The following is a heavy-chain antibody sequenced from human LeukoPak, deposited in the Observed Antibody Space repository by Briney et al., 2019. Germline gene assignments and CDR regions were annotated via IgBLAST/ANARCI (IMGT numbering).Heavy chain of an antibody. D-gene: IGHD5-18*01. CDR3: AKDLEARGYTYGAYDY. J-gene: IGHJ4*02. V-gene: IGHV3-23*01. CDR2: ISGSGGST. Sequence: GGSLRLSCAASGFTFSSYAMSWVRRAPGKGLEWVSTISGSGGSTYYADSVKGRFTISRDSSKNTLYLQMNSLRAEDTAVYFCAKDLEARGYTYGAYDYWGQGTLVTVSS. CDR1: GFTFSSYA.